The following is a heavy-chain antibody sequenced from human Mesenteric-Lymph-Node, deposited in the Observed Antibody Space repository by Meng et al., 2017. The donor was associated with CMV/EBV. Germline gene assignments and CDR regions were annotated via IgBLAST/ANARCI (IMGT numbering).Heavy chain of an antibody. Sequence: EVQLLESGGGWVQAGVSLRVSCAASGFTFNTYDMNWVRQAPGKGLEWVSSIDYNGDSTHYIDSVKGRFTISRDNSKNTLYLQMNSLRAEDTVVYYCTKPAAGSDYFDSWGQGTLVTVSS. CDR3: TKPAAGSDYFDS. D-gene: IGHD6-13*01. V-gene: IGHV3-23*01. J-gene: IGHJ4*02. CDR2: IDYNGDST. CDR1: GFTFNTYD.